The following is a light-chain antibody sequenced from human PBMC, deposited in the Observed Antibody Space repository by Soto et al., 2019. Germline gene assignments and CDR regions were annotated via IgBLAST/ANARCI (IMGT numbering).Light chain of an antibody. V-gene: IGLV2-18*02. CDR3: GSYTSSSPPYV. CDR1: SSDVGSYNR. CDR2: EVS. Sequence: QSVLTQPPSVSGSPGQSVTISCTGSSSDVGSYNRVSWYQQPPGTAPKLMIYEVSNRPSGVPDRFSGSKSGNTASLTISGLQAEDEADYYCGSYTSSSPPYVFGTGTKVTVL. J-gene: IGLJ1*01.